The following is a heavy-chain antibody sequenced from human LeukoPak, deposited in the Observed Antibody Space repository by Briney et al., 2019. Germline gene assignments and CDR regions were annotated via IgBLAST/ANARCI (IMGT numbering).Heavy chain of an antibody. D-gene: IGHD3-16*02. CDR1: GYTFTSYG. V-gene: IGHV1-18*01. Sequence: PEASVKASCKASGYTFTSYGISWVRQAPGQGLEWMGWISAYNGNTNYAQKLQGRVTMTTDTSTSTAYMELRSLRSDDTAVYYCARDRLRLGELSFFFDYWGQGTLVTVSS. CDR2: ISAYNGNT. CDR3: ARDRLRLGELSFFFDY. J-gene: IGHJ4*02.